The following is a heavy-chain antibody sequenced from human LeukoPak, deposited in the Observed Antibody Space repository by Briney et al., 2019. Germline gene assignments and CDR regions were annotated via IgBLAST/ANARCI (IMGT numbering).Heavy chain of an antibody. CDR3: VRVRGTILTRRDYFDY. D-gene: IGHD3-3*01. CDR2: INSDGTRT. Sequence: GGSLRLSCATTGFNFNNYWMHWVRQAPGKELVWVSGINSDGTRTRYADSVKGRFTISRDNAKNTLHLRMHSLRAEDTAVYYCVRVRGTILTRRDYFDYWGQGALVTVSS. V-gene: IGHV3-74*01. J-gene: IGHJ4*02. CDR1: GFNFNNYW.